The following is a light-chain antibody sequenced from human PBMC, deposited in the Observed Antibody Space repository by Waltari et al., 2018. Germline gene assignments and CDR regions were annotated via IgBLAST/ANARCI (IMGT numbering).Light chain of an antibody. J-gene: IGKJ2*01. CDR3: QQCYSTPYT. CDR1: QNLLYNSDNKNY. Sequence: DIVMTQSPDSLAGSLGERVTINVRSRQNLLYNSDNKNYLAWFQQKPGQPPKLLIYWASTRESGVPDRFSGSGSGTEFTLTISSLQAADVAVYYCQQCYSTPYTFGQGTKLEIK. CDR2: WAS. V-gene: IGKV4-1*01.